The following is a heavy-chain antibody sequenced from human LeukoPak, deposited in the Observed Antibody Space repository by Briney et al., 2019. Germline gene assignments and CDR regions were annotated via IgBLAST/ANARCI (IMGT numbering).Heavy chain of an antibody. CDR3: ARDLLRCSGGSCYTQDGYFDL. V-gene: IGHV3-66*01. J-gene: IGHJ2*01. CDR1: GFTVSSNY. CDR2: IYSGGST. Sequence: PGGSLRLSCAASGFTVSSNYMSWVRQAPGQGLEWVSVIYSGGSTYYADSVKGRFTISRDNSKNTLYLQMNSLRAEDTAVYYCARDLLRCSGGSCYTQDGYFDLWGRGTLVTVSS. D-gene: IGHD2-15*01.